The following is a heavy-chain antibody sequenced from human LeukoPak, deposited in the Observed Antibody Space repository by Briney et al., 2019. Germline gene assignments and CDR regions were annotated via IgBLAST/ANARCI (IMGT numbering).Heavy chain of an antibody. CDR1: GGSISSGDYY. CDR2: IYYSGST. CDR3: AREFQYYYDSSGSGGIDI. V-gene: IGHV4-30-4*08. Sequence: KPSETLSLTCTVSGGSISSGDYYWSWIRQPPGKGLEWIGYIYYSGSTYYNPSLKSRVTISVDTSKNQFSLKLSSVTAADTAVYYCAREFQYYYDSSGSGGIDIWGQGTMVTVSS. J-gene: IGHJ3*02. D-gene: IGHD3-22*01.